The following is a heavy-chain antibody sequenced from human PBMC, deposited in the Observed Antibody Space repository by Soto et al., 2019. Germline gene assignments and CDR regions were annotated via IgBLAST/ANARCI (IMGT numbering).Heavy chain of an antibody. CDR1: GYTFTSYG. J-gene: IGHJ5*02. CDR2: ISAYNGNT. CDR3: ARDLTMVRGARVDWFDP. Sequence: ASVKVSCKASGYTFTSYGISWVRQAPGQGLEWMGWISAYNGNTNYAQKLQGRVTMTTDTSTSTAYMELRSLRSDDTAVYYCARDLTMVRGARVDWFDPWGQGALVTVSS. D-gene: IGHD3-10*01. V-gene: IGHV1-18*01.